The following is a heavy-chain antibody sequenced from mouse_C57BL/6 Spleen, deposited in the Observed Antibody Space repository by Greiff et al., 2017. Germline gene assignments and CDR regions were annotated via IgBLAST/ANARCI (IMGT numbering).Heavy chain of an antibody. CDR1: GYTFTSYW. V-gene: IGHV1-64*01. J-gene: IGHJ4*01. CDR3: ARGYYGKDSMDY. CDR2: LHPNSGSH. Sequence: VQLQQPGAELVKPGASVKLSCKASGYTFTSYWMHWVKQRPGQGLEWIGMLHPNSGSHNSNEKFKSKATPTVDQSSSTAYMQLSILTSEDSAVYYGARGYYGKDSMDYWGQGTSGTVSS. D-gene: IGHD1-1*01.